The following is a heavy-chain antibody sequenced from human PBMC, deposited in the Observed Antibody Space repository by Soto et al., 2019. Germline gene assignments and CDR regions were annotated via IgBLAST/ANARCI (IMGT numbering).Heavy chain of an antibody. CDR2: IKQDGSES. CDR3: ASARHIGP. Sequence: GGSLRLSCSASVFTFSNYWMSWVRQAPGKGLEWVANIKQDGSESNYADSVKGRFTISRDNAENSLYLQMTSLRAEDTAVYYCASARHIGPWGQGTLVTVSS. J-gene: IGHJ5*02. CDR1: VFTFSNYW. V-gene: IGHV3-7*01. D-gene: IGHD2-21*01.